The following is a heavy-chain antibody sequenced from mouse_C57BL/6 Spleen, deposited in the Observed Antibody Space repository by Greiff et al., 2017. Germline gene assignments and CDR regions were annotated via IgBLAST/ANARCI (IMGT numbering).Heavy chain of an antibody. Sequence: EVQLQQSGPELVKPGASVKISCKASGYTFTDYYMHWVKQSHGKSLEWIGDINPNNGGTSYNQKFKGKATLTVDKSSSTAYMELRSLTSEDSAVYYCARRGLWLRRRGYAMDYWGQGTSVTVSS. D-gene: IGHD2-2*01. CDR2: INPNNGGT. CDR3: ARRGLWLRRRGYAMDY. V-gene: IGHV1-26*01. J-gene: IGHJ4*01. CDR1: GYTFTDYY.